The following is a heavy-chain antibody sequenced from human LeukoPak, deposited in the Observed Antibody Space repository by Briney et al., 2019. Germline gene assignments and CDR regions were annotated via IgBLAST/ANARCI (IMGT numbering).Heavy chain of an antibody. CDR3: ARGSAALLGADY. D-gene: IGHD3-16*01. V-gene: IGHV3-53*01. Sequence: GGSLRLSCAASGFTVSSNYMSWVRQAPGKGLEWVSVIYSGGSTYYADSVKGRFTISRDNSKNTLYLQMNSLRAEDTAVYYCARGSAALLGADYWGQGTLVTVSS. J-gene: IGHJ4*02. CDR2: IYSGGST. CDR1: GFTVSSNY.